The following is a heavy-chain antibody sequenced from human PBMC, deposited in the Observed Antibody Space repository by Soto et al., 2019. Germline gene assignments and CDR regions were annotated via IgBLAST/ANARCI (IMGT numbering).Heavy chain of an antibody. J-gene: IGHJ4*02. CDR1: GGSISSSNW. V-gene: IGHV4-4*02. D-gene: IGHD1-26*01. Sequence: QVQLQESGPGLVKPSGTLSLTCAVSGGSISSSNWWSWVRQPPGKGLEWIGEIYHSGCTNYNPTLNGRVTISVDKSKNQFSLKLSSVTAADTAVYYCARDRGSYYGGYYFDYWGQGTLVTVSS. CDR3: ARDRGSYYGGYYFDY. CDR2: IYHSGCT.